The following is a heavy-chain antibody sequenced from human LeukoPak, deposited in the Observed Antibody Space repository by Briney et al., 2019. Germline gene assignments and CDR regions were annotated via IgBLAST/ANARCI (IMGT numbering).Heavy chain of an antibody. V-gene: IGHV4-4*07. D-gene: IGHD5-12*01. Sequence: SETLSLTCTVSGGSISSYYWSWIRQPAGKGLEWIGRFYSGGGTDYNPSLKSRVTMSVDTSKNQFSLKLSSVPAADTAVYYCARVYSGYDLPGSLANYYFDYWGQGTLVTVSS. J-gene: IGHJ4*02. CDR1: GGSISSYY. CDR3: ARVYSGYDLPGSLANYYFDY. CDR2: FYSGGGT.